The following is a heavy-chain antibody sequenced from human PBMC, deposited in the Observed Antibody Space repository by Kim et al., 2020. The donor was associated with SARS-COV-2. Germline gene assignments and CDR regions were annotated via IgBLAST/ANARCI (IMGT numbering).Heavy chain of an antibody. V-gene: IGHV4-61*01. CDR2: IFYPGST. J-gene: IGHJ4*02. CDR1: GGSVSSDNYY. D-gene: IGHD6-19*01. CDR3: ARGLDVPGHSTGWYGVGY. Sequence: SETLSLTCTVSGGSVSSDNYYWSWIRQPPGKGLEWIGFIFYPGSTNYNPSLKSRVTISVDTSKNQFSLKLRSVTAADTAVYYCARGLDVPGHSTGWYGVGYWGQGTLVTVSS.